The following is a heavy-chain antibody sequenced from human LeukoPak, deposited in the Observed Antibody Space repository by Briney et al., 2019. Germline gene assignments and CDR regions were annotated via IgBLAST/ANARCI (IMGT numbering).Heavy chain of an antibody. CDR1: GFTFSSYS. V-gene: IGHV3-48*04. CDR3: VCRAAAGRKNWFDP. CDR2: ISSSSSTI. D-gene: IGHD6-13*01. J-gene: IGHJ5*02. Sequence: PGGSLRLSCTASGFTFSSYSMNWVRQAPGKGLEWVSYISSSSSTIYYADSVKGRFTISRDNAKNSLYLQMNSLRAEDTAVYYCVCRAAAGRKNWFDPWGQGTLVTVSS.